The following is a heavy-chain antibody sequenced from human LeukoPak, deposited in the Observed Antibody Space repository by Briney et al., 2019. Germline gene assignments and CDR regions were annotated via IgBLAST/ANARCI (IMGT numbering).Heavy chain of an antibody. D-gene: IGHD6-19*01. CDR1: GVSTSSGSYY. J-gene: IGHJ4*02. CDR2: IYTSGSI. V-gene: IGHV4-61*02. CDR3: ASHFSWQWLVLV. Sequence: SETLSLTCTVSGVSTSSGSYYWSWIRQPAGKGLEWIGRIYTSGSINYNPSLKSRVTISVDTSKNQFSLKLSSVTAADTAVYYCASHFSWQWLVLVWGQGTLVTVSS.